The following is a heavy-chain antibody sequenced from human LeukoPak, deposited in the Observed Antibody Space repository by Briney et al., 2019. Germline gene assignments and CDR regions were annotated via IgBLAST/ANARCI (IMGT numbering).Heavy chain of an antibody. CDR1: GFTFSSYS. CDR3: ARAANSNAFDI. J-gene: IGHJ3*02. CDR2: ISSSSSYI. D-gene: IGHD2/OR15-2a*01. V-gene: IGHV3-21*01. Sequence: GGSLRLSCAASGFTFSSYSMNWVRQAPAKGLEWVSSISSSSSYIYYADSVKGRFTISRDNAKNSLYLQMNSLRAEDTAVYYCARAANSNAFDIWGQGTMVTVSS.